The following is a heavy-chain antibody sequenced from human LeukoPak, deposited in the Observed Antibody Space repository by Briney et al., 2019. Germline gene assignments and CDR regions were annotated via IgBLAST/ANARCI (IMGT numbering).Heavy chain of an antibody. V-gene: IGHV4-39*07. CDR2: ISYSGNT. Sequence: PSETLSLTCTVSGGSIISSDYHWGWVRQPPGKGLEWIGTISYSGNTDYNPSLKSRATISVDTSKNQFSLKLSSVTAADTAVYARNLGGSSWVFDYWGQGTLVTVSS. D-gene: IGHD6-13*01. J-gene: IGHJ4*02. CDR3: NLGGSSWVFDY. CDR1: GGSIISSDYH.